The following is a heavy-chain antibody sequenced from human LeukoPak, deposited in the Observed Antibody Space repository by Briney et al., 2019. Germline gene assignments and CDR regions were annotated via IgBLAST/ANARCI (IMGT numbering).Heavy chain of an antibody. CDR1: GFTFSSYS. CDR3: ARARDIVATTDFDP. Sequence: PGGSLRLSCAASGFTFSSYSMNWVRQAPGKGLEWVSSISSSSSYIYYADSVKGRFTISRDNAKNSLYLQMNSLRAEDTAVYYCARARDIVATTDFDPWGQGTLVTVSS. V-gene: IGHV3-21*01. J-gene: IGHJ5*02. CDR2: ISSSSSYI. D-gene: IGHD5-12*01.